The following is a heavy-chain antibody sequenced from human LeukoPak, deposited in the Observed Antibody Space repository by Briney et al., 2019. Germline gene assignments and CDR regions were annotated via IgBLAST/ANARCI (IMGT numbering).Heavy chain of an antibody. CDR2: IYYSGSA. Sequence: PSETLSLTCSVSGGSITSHYWSWVRQPPGKGLEWIAYIYYSGSANHNPSLKSRVTTSVDTSKNQFSLKLKSVTAADTAVYYCARGYYYDSSGYYLDYWGQGTLVTVSS. CDR1: GGSITSHY. J-gene: IGHJ4*02. CDR3: ARGYYYDSSGYYLDY. V-gene: IGHV4-59*08. D-gene: IGHD3-22*01.